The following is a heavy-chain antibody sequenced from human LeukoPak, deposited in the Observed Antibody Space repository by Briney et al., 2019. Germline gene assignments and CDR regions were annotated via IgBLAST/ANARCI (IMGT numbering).Heavy chain of an antibody. V-gene: IGHV3-30*03. CDR1: GFTFSSYG. CDR3: AGDGDYY. J-gene: IGHJ4*02. CDR2: ISSDGSNK. Sequence: GRSLRLSSAASGFTFSSYGMHWVRQAPGKGLEWVAVISSDGSNKYYADSVKGRFTISRDNSKNTLYLQMNSLRAEDTAVYYCAGDGDYYWGQGTLVTVSS. D-gene: IGHD4-17*01.